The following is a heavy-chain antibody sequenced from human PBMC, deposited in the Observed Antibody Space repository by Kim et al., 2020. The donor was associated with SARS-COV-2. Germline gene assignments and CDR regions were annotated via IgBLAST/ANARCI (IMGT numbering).Heavy chain of an antibody. CDR3: ARDRGDTAGLWAFDY. D-gene: IGHD5-18*01. Sequence: PPLKGRVTISVDTSKNQFSLKLGSVTAADTAVYYCARDRGDTAGLWAFDYWGQGTLVTVSS. V-gene: IGHV4-34*01. J-gene: IGHJ4*02.